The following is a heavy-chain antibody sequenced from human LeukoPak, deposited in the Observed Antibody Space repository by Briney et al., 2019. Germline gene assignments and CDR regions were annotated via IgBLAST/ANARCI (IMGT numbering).Heavy chain of an antibody. CDR2: MNPNSGNT. J-gene: IGHJ3*02. V-gene: IGHV1-8*01. D-gene: IGHD4-17*01. CDR3: ASARGVTTSDAFDI. Sequence: ASVKVSCKAPGYTFTSYDINWVRQATGQGLEWMGWMNPNSGNTGYAQKFQGRVIMTRNTSISTAYMELSSLRSEDTAVYYCASARGVTTSDAFDIWGQGTMVTVSS. CDR1: GYTFTSYD.